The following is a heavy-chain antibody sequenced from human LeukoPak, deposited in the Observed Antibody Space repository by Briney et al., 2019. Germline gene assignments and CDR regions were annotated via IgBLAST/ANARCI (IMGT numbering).Heavy chain of an antibody. Sequence: GGSLRLSCAASGFLFSKYWMTWVRQAPGKGLEWISHISTGTYIAYTDSVKGRFTISRDNAKNSLYLQMNSLRAEDTAVYYCTREQDREAAATVVGDYWGQGTLVTVSS. V-gene: IGHV3-69-1*02. J-gene: IGHJ4*02. CDR1: GFLFSKYW. CDR2: ISTGTYI. D-gene: IGHD4-23*01. CDR3: TREQDREAAATVVGDY.